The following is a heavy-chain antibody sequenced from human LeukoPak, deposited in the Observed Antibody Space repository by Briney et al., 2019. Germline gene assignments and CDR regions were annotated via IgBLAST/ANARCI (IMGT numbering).Heavy chain of an antibody. D-gene: IGHD3-22*01. CDR1: GFTFSSYA. J-gene: IGHJ4*02. CDR3: ARDETYDYESNGYLDF. V-gene: IGHV3-7*01. Sequence: GGSLRLSCAASGFTFSSYAMSWVRQAPGKGLEWVANIRHDGSETYYVDSLRGRFTISSDNAKNLVYLQMSSLRAEDTAIYYCARDETYDYESNGYLDFWGQGTVVTVSS. CDR2: IRHDGSET.